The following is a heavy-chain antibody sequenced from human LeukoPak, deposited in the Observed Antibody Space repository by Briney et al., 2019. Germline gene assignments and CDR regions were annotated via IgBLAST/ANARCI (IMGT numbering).Heavy chain of an antibody. CDR2: IYYSGST. D-gene: IGHD2-8*01. J-gene: IGHJ6*02. Sequence: SETLSLTCTVSGGSISNYYWSWIRQPPGKGLEWIGYIYYSGSTNYNPSLKSRVTISVDTSKNQFSLKLSSVTAADTAVYYCARLIRYYYGMDVWGQGTTVTVSS. CDR3: ARLIRYYYGMDV. V-gene: IGHV4-59*01. CDR1: GGSISNYY.